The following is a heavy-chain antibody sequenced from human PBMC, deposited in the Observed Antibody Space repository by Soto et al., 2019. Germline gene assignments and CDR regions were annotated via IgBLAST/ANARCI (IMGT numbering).Heavy chain of an antibody. V-gene: IGHV4-31*03. J-gene: IGHJ4*02. CDR2: IFYSGPT. CDR3: ARDRVMLTFGGASEEWGIDS. CDR1: IFSNTIGIHH. Sequence: PSDALSQTFLFFIFSNTIGIHHGRRNLHLPGKDSERFVSIFYSGPTYYNPSLKSRVTISVDTSKNQFSLKLNSVTAADTAVYYCARDRVMLTFGGASEEWGIDSWGQGTLVTVSS. D-gene: IGHD3-16*01.